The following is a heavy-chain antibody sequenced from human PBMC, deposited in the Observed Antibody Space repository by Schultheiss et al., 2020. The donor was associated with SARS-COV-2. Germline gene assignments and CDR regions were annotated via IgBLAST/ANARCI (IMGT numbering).Heavy chain of an antibody. Sequence: SETLSLTCTVSDYSISSGYYWGWIRQPPGKGLDWIGRIYTSGSTNYNPSLKSRVTMSVDTSKNQFSLKLSSVTAADTAVYYCAKVSLGDVSYMYNFDYWGQGTLVTVSS. V-gene: IGHV4-38-2*02. CDR2: IYTSGST. CDR1: DYSISSGYY. D-gene: IGHD1-26*01. J-gene: IGHJ4*02. CDR3: AKVSLGDVSYMYNFDY.